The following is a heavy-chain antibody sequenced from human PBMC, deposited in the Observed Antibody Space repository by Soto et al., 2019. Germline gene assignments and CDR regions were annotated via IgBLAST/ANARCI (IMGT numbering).Heavy chain of an antibody. CDR1: GFTFSRYS. V-gene: IGHV3-48*01. CDR2: INDDSDSI. CDR3: AGDIVAGIGWYTYDY. J-gene: IGHJ4*01. Sequence: EVQLVESGGNLVQPGGSLRLSCAASGFTFSRYSMNWVRQAPGKGLEWVSYINDDSDSIYYADSVKGRFTISRDNAKNSMYLKMDSLRAEDTAVYYGAGDIVAGIGWYTYDYWGQGTLVTVSS. D-gene: IGHD6-19*01.